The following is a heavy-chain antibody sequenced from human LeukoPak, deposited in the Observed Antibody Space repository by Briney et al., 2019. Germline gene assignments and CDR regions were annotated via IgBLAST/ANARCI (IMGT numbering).Heavy chain of an antibody. CDR1: VLTLSSTG. Sequence: PRGSLRLSCAAPVLTLSSTGMSWVRQAPGKGLEWVSGISGGNTFYADSVKGRFTISRDNSKSTLYLQMDSLRVEDTAIYYCARGTGAAAGPDRGIHWGQGTLVTVSS. CDR2: ISGGNT. D-gene: IGHD6-13*01. V-gene: IGHV3-23*01. CDR3: ARGTGAAAGPDRGIH. J-gene: IGHJ4*02.